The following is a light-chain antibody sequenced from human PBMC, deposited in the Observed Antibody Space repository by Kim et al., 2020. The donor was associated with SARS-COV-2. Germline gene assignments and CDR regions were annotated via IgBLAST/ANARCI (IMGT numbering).Light chain of an antibody. Sequence: SPEDRAALSGRASQSVSSSYLAWYQQKPGQAPRLLSYGTSSRATGIPDRFTGSGSETDFTLTISRLEPEDFAVYYCQQYGSSPPYTFGQGTKLEI. V-gene: IGKV3-20*01. CDR2: GTS. CDR3: QQYGSSPPYT. J-gene: IGKJ2*01. CDR1: QSVSSSY.